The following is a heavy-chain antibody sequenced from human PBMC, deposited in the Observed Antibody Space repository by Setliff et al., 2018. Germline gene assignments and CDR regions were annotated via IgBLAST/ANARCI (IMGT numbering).Heavy chain of an antibody. D-gene: IGHD6-19*01. CDR1: GGTFSYYY. CDR3: ARGRAGHSGH. J-gene: IGHJ4*02. V-gene: IGHV4-31*11. CDR2: SYYSGST. Sequence: SETLSLTCAASGGTFSYYYWSWIRQHPGKGLEWIGYSYYSGSTSYYNPSLKSRVTISVDTSKNQFSLKLSSVTAADTAVYYCARGRAGHSGHWGQGTLVTVSS.